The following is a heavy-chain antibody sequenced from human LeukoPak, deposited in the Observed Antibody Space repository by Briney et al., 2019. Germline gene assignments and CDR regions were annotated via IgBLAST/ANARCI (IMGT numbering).Heavy chain of an antibody. CDR2: ISSSSSYI. V-gene: IGHV3-21*01. CDR3: ARGPSNDAFDI. CDR1: GFTFSSYS. J-gene: IGHJ3*02. D-gene: IGHD5/OR15-5a*01. Sequence: GGSLRLSCAASGFTFSSYSINWVRQAPGKGLEWVSSISSSSSYIYYADSVKGRFTISRDNAKNSLYLQMNSLRAEDTAVYYCARGPSNDAFDIWGQGTMVTVSS.